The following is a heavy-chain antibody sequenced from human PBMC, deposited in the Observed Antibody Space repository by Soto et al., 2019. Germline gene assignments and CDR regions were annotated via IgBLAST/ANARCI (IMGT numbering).Heavy chain of an antibody. CDR1: GCTFSSYT. Sequence: SVKVSCKASGCTFSSYTISWVRQAPGQGLEWMGRIIPILGIANYAQKFQGRVTITADKSTSTAYMELSSLRSEDTAVYYCARGGSSSSSGYYFDYWGQGTLVTVSS. J-gene: IGHJ4*02. V-gene: IGHV1-69*02. D-gene: IGHD6-6*01. CDR3: ARGGSSSSSGYYFDY. CDR2: IIPILGIA.